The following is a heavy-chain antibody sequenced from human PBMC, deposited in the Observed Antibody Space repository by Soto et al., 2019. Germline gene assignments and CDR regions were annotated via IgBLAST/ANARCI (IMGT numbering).Heavy chain of an antibody. CDR3: ARGRSYGHRTHDY. J-gene: IGHJ4*02. D-gene: IGHD5-18*01. V-gene: IGHV4-34*01. CDR2: INHSGST. CDR1: GGSFSGYY. Sequence: PSETLSLTCAVYGGSFSGYYWSWIRQPPGKGLEWIGEINHSGSTNYNPSLKSRVTISVDTSKNQFSLKLSSVTAADTAVYYCARGRSYGHRTHDYWGQGTLVTVS.